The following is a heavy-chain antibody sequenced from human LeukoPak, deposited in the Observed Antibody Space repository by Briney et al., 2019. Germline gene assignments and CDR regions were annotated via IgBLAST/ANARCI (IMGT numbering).Heavy chain of an antibody. CDR2: MYYSGST. CDR3: ARGPYYARPRI. D-gene: IGHD3-10*01. J-gene: IGHJ4*02. Sequence: SETLSLTCTVSGGSISSSNYYWGWIRQPPGKGLEWIGSMYYSGSTYYNPSLKSRVTISVDTSRNQFSLKLSSVTAADTAVYYCARGPYYARPRIWGQGTLVTVSS. V-gene: IGHV4-39*07. CDR1: GGSISSSNYY.